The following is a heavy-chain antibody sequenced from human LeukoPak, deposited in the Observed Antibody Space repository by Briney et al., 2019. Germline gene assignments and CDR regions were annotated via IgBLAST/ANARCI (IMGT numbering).Heavy chain of an antibody. Sequence: AGGSLRLSCAASGFTFSDNYMDWARQAPGKGLEWVGRIRNKANSYTTEYAASVKARFTISRDDSKNSVYLQKNSVKTEDTAVYYCGRTITDWGQGSLVTVSS. CDR1: GFTFSDNY. D-gene: IGHD5-12*01. CDR3: GRTITD. J-gene: IGHJ4*02. CDR2: IRNKANSYTT. V-gene: IGHV3-72*01.